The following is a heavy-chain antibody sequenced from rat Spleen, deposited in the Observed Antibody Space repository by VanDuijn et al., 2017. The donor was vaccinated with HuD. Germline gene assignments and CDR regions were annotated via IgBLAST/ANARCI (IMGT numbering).Heavy chain of an antibody. CDR1: GFSLSNYG. Sequence: QVQLKESGPGLVQPSQTLSLTCTVSGFSLSNYGVIWVRQPPGKGLDWMGVIWGDGNSNFNSALKSRLGISRNTSKSQVYLKVNRLQTGDTATYYGARADIASVASDGNWGQGVMVTVSS. D-gene: IGHD1-2*01. CDR2: IWGDGNS. CDR3: ARADIASVASDGN. J-gene: IGHJ2*01. V-gene: IGHV2-13*01.